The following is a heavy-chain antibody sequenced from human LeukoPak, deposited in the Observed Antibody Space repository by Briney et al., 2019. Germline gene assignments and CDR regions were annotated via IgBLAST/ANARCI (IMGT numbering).Heavy chain of an antibody. CDR2: INPSGGST. D-gene: IGHD6-19*01. V-gene: IGHV1-46*01. CDR3: ARGEYSSGSLDY. J-gene: IGHJ4*02. Sequence: ASVKVSCKSSGYTFTSYYMHWVRQAPGQGLEWMGIINPSGGSTSYAQKFQGRVTMTRDTSTSTVYMEPSSLRSEDSAVYYCARGEYSSGSLDYWGQGTLVTVSS. CDR1: GYTFTSYY.